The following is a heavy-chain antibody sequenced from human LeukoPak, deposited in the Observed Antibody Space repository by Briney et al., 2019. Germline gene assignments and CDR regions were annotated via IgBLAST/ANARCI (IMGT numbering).Heavy chain of an antibody. CDR2: IIPIFGTA. V-gene: IGHV1-69*05. CDR3: ARDGTYYYDSSGSYRY. D-gene: IGHD3-22*01. Sequence: SVKVFCKASGGTFSSYAISWVRQAPGQGLEWMGRIIPIFGTANYAQKFQGRVTITTDESTSTAYMELSSLRSEDTAVYYCARDGTYYYDSSGSYRYWGQGTLVTVSS. CDR1: GGTFSSYA. J-gene: IGHJ4*02.